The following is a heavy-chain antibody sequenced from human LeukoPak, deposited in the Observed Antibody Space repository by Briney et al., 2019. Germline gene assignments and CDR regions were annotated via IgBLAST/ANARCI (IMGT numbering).Heavy chain of an antibody. CDR1: GGTFSSYA. V-gene: IGHV1-69*13. D-gene: IGHD6-19*01. J-gene: IGHJ6*03. CDR3: ARDHLVAGRYYYYYYMDV. CDR2: IIPIFGTA. Sequence: SVKVSCKASGGTFSSYAISWVRQAPGQGLEWMGGIIPIFGTANYAQKFQGRVTSTADESTSTAYMELSSLRSEDTAVYYCARDHLVAGRYYYYYYMDVWGKGTTVTVSS.